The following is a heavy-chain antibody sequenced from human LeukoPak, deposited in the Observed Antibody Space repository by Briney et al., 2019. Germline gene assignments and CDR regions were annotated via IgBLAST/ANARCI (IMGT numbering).Heavy chain of an antibody. D-gene: IGHD3-9*01. CDR2: ISSNGGST. V-gene: IGHV3-64*01. Sequence: PGGSLRLSCAASGYTFSSYAMHWVRQAPGKGLEYVSAISSNGGSTYYANSVKGRFTISRDNSKNTLYLQMGSLRAEDTAVYYCARVSSSGYGISSGLAYWGQGTLVTVSS. CDR1: GYTFSSYA. J-gene: IGHJ4*02. CDR3: ARVSSSGYGISSGLAY.